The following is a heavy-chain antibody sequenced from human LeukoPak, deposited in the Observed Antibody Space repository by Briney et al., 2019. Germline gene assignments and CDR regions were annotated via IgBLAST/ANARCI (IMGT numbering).Heavy chain of an antibody. CDR1: GGSITSDGSY. J-gene: IGHJ4*02. Sequence: SETLSLTCTVSGGSITSDGSYWSWVRQHPGTGLEWIGYIYYSGSTYYNPSLKSRVTISLDTSKNQFSLKLTSVTAADTAVYYCARDSGYNWNYVFDYWGQRTLVTVSS. CDR3: ARDSGYNWNYVFDY. V-gene: IGHV4-31*03. CDR2: IYYSGST. D-gene: IGHD1-7*01.